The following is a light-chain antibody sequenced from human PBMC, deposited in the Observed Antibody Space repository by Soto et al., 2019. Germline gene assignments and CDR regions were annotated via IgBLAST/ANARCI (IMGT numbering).Light chain of an antibody. CDR2: DVS. Sequence: VLTPPSPLSGCSGQSDTPSCPGDKREVGGYNYVSWYQQHPGKAPKLMIYDVSNRPSGVSNRFSGSKSGNTASLTISGLQAEDEADYYCSSYTSSSTNYVFGTGTKVTVL. V-gene: IGLV2-14*01. CDR3: SSYTSSSTNYV. CDR1: KREVGGYNY. J-gene: IGLJ1*01.